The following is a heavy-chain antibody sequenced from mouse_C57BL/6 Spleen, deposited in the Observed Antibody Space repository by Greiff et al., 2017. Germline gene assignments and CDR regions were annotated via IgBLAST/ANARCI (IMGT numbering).Heavy chain of an antibody. CDR1: GFTFSDYY. J-gene: IGHJ4*01. D-gene: IGHD2-10*02. Sequence: EVKLVESEGGLVQPGSSMKLSCTASGFTFSDYYMAWVRQVPEKGLEWVANINYDGSSTYYLDSLKSRFIISRDNANNILYLQLSSLKSEDTATYYCAREGYGKGENAMDYWGQGTSVTVSS. CDR2: INYDGSST. V-gene: IGHV5-16*01. CDR3: AREGYGKGENAMDY.